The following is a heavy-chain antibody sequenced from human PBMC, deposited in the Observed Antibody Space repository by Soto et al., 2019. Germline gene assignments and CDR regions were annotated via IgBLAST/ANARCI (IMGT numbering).Heavy chain of an antibody. CDR3: AKCMGGSWIGVIDN. Sequence: PGGSLSLSGAAPGFTVSTNYMSWVRQSPGKGLAWVSVIYTGGGTYYADSVKSRFTISRDNSKNSLFLQLNSLRAEGTAIYYCAKCMGGSWIGVIDNWGQGTQVTVSS. CDR1: GFTVSTNY. CDR2: IYTGGGT. D-gene: IGHD6-13*01. V-gene: IGHV3-53*01. J-gene: IGHJ4*02.